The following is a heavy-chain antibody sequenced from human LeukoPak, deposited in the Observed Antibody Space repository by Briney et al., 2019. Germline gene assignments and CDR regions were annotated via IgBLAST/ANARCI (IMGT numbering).Heavy chain of an antibody. J-gene: IGHJ4*02. CDR1: GFTFDDYG. D-gene: IGHD2-15*01. Sequence: GGSLRLSCAASGFTFDDYGMSWVRQAPGKWLEWVSGINWDGGSTGYADSVKGRFTISRDNAKNSLYLQMNSLRAEDTALYYCARYCSGGSCYIPYFDYWGQGTLVTVSS. CDR2: INWDGGST. CDR3: ARYCSGGSCYIPYFDY. V-gene: IGHV3-20*04.